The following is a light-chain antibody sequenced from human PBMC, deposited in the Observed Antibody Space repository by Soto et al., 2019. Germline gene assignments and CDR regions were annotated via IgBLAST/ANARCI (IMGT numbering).Light chain of an antibody. J-gene: IGKJ5*01. V-gene: IGKV1-13*02. CDR1: QGFRSP. CDR2: DGS. Sequence: IQMTQSPGSRSSGLRGLVTISCRTSQGFRSPFAWYQQTPGKPPRLLIYDGSTLQSGVPTRFSGSGSGTEFTLTISSLQPEDFATYYCQQLTSYPRTFGQGTRLE. CDR3: QQLTSYPRT.